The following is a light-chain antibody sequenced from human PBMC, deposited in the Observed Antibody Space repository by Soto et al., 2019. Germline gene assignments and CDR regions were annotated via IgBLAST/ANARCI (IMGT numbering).Light chain of an antibody. V-gene: IGLV2-14*01. CDR3: STYTTSSTVE. CDR1: SSDVSGYNY. J-gene: IGLJ3*02. CDR2: EVS. Sequence: QSVLTQPASVSGSPGQAITISCTAASSDVSGYNYVSWYQQHPGKVPRLIIYEVSNRPSGISNRFSGSKSGNTASLTISGLQAEDEAHYFCSTYTTSSTVEFGGGTKLTVL.